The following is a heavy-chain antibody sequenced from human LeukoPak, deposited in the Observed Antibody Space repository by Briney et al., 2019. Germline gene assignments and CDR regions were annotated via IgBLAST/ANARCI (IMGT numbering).Heavy chain of an antibody. CDR2: INTDGSIT. CDR3: ARLYYDILTAIRN. V-gene: IGHV3-74*01. Sequence: GGSLRLSCAASGFTFSDYWIHWVRQAPGKGLVWVSRINTDGSITNYADSVKGRFSISRDNAKNTLYLQMSSLRAEDTAVYFCARLYYDILTAIRNWGQGTLVTVSS. D-gene: IGHD3-9*01. J-gene: IGHJ4*02. CDR1: GFTFSDYW.